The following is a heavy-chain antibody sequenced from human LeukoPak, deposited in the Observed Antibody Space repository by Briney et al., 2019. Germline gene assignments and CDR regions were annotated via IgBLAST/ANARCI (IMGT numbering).Heavy chain of an antibody. V-gene: IGHV1-18*01. CDR1: GYTVTSYG. Sequence: ASVKVSCKASGYTVTSYGISWVRLAPGQGLEWMGWISAYNGNTNYAQKLQGRVTMTTDTSTSTAYMELRSLRSDDTAVYYCARYCSSTGCYRAIDYWGQGTLVTVSS. CDR3: ARYCSSTGCYRAIDY. D-gene: IGHD2-2*02. CDR2: ISAYNGNT. J-gene: IGHJ4*02.